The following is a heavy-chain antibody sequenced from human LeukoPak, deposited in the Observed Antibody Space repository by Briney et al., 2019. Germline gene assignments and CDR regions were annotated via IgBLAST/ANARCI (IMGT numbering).Heavy chain of an antibody. CDR1: GFTFSSYG. CDR2: IWYDGSNK. Sequence: GGSLRLSSAASGFTFSSYGMHWVRQAPGKGLEWVAVIWYDGSNKYYADSVKGRFTISRDNSKNTLYLQMNSLRAEDTAVYYCARDDVNGTPFDYWGQGTLVTVSS. D-gene: IGHD1-1*01. J-gene: IGHJ4*02. V-gene: IGHV3-33*01. CDR3: ARDDVNGTPFDY.